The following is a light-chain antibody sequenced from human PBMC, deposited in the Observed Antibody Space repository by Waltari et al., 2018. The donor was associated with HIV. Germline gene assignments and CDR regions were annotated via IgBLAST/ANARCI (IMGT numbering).Light chain of an antibody. J-gene: IGKJ2*01. CDR2: KPS. CDR1: QRVDMW. V-gene: IGKV1-5*03. CDR3: QEYQNFSPFT. Sequence: DIQMTQSPSTLSASVGGRVTLTCRASQRVDMWVACYQKKHGKDPKVLISKPSTLESGGPSRFCGSGVGTEFTLTISSLQPDDFGTYYCQEYQNFSPFTFGQGTKVEIK.